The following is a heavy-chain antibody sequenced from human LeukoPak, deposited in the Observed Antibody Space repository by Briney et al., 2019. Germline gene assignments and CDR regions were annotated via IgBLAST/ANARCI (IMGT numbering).Heavy chain of an antibody. CDR3: ARDREQLGY. Sequence: SETLSLTCTVSGDSISGYYWSWIRQPPGKGLEWIGYIYYSGSTNYNPSLESRVTISVDTSKNQFSLKLSSVTAADTAVYYCARDREQLGYWGQGTLVTVSS. J-gene: IGHJ4*02. D-gene: IGHD6-13*01. CDR2: IYYSGST. CDR1: GDSISGYY. V-gene: IGHV4-59*12.